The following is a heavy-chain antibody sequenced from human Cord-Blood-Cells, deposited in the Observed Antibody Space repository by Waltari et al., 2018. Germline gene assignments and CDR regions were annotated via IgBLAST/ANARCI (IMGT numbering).Heavy chain of an antibody. J-gene: IGHJ4*02. D-gene: IGHD6-19*01. V-gene: IGHV4-34*01. CDR1: GGSFSGYY. CDR2: INHSGST. CDR3: ARGQWLRWQYYFDY. Sequence: QVQLQQWGAGLLKPSEPLSLTCAVYGGSFSGYYWSWIRQPPGKGLEWIGEINHSGSTNYNPSLKSRVTISVDTSKNQFSLKLSSVTAADTAVYYCARGQWLRWQYYFDYWGQGTLVTVSS.